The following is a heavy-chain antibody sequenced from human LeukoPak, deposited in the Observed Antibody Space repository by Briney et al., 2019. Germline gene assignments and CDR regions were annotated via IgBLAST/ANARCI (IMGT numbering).Heavy chain of an antibody. V-gene: IGHV3-74*01. CDR2: IDSDGSTT. CDR3: ARGDGYGLFDY. Sequence: GGSLRLSCAVSGFTFSSYWMHWVRQAPGQGLVWVSRIDSDGSTTNYADSVKGRFTISRDNAKNTLYMQMNSLRAEDTAVYYCARGDGYGLFDYWGQGTLVTVSS. J-gene: IGHJ4*02. D-gene: IGHD5-12*01. CDR1: GFTFSSYW.